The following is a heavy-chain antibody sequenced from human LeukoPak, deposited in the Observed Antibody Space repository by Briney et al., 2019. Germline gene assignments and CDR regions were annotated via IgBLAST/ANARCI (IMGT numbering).Heavy chain of an antibody. V-gene: IGHV3-23*01. CDR2: ISGSGGST. J-gene: IGHJ4*02. CDR3: AKEKYYYDSSGYSY. Sequence: SGGSLRLSCAASGFTFSSYAMSWVRQAPGKGLEWVSAISGSGGSTYYADSVKGRFTISRDNSKNTLYLQMNSLRAEDMAVYYCAKEKYYYDSSGYSYWGQGTLVTVSS. D-gene: IGHD3-22*01. CDR1: GFTFSSYA.